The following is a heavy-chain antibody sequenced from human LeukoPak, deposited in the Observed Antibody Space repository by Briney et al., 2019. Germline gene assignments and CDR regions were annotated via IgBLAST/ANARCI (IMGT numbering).Heavy chain of an antibody. D-gene: IGHD3-22*01. J-gene: IGHJ6*02. CDR3: ARAYYDSSGYSPLRYGMDV. V-gene: IGHV5-51*01. Sequence: GESLKISCKGSGYSFTSYWIGWVRQMPGKGLEWMGIIYPGDSDTRYSPSFQGQVTTSADKSISTAYLQWSSLKASDTAMYYCARAYYDSSGYSPLRYGMDVWGQGTTVTVSS. CDR1: GYSFTSYW. CDR2: IYPGDSDT.